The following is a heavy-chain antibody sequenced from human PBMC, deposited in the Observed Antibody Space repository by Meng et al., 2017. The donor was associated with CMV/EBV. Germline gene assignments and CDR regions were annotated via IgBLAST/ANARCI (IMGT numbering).Heavy chain of an antibody. J-gene: IGHJ4*02. CDR3: ARGRRGYSGYDFYDY. D-gene: IGHD5-12*01. CDR1: GFTFSDYE. Sequence: GESLKISCAASGFTFSDYEMNWVRQAPGKGLEWISYISSSGSTIYYADSVKGRFTISRDNAKNSLYLQMNSLRAEDTAVYYCARGRRGYSGYDFYDYWGQGTLVTVSS. CDR2: ISSSGSTI. V-gene: IGHV3-48*03.